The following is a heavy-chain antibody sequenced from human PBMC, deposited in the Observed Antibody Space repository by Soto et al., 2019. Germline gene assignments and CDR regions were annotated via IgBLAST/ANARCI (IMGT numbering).Heavy chain of an antibody. V-gene: IGHV1-18*01. CDR1: GYSFTSYG. CDR2: ISAYNGNT. D-gene: IGHD4-4*01. CDR3: ARVSRLQPNWFDP. J-gene: IGHJ5*02. Sequence: GASVKVSCTASGYSFTSYGISWVRQAPGQGLEWMGWISAYNGNTNYAQKLQGRVTMTTDTSTSTAYMELRSLRSDDTAVYYCARVSRLQPNWFDPWGQGTLVTVSS.